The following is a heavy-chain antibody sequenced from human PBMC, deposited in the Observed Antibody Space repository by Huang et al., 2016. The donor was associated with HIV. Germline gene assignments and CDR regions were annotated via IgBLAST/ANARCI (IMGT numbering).Heavy chain of an antibody. CDR3: ARTAYSYGFRQGYNWFDP. V-gene: IGHV1-69*10. Sequence: QVLLVQSGAEVRKPGSSVKVSCTAFGGTFSSYAISWVRQAPGKGLEWMGGIIPILGKANYTQKFQGRVTITVDESTNTGYMELTRLTSEDTAVYYCARTAYSYGFRQGYNWFDPWGQGTPVTVSS. J-gene: IGHJ5*02. CDR2: IIPILGKA. CDR1: GGTFSSYA. D-gene: IGHD5-18*01.